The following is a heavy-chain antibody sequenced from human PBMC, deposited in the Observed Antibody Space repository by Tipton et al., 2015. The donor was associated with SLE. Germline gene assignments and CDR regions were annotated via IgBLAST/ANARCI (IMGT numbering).Heavy chain of an antibody. CDR1: GDSIITGDYA. D-gene: IGHD6-25*01. J-gene: IGHJ5*02. CDR2: VWSTGSA. Sequence: TLSLTCTVSGDSIITGDYAWSWFRQPAGKGLEWIGRVWSTGSANYNPSLKSRVTMSIDTSGNQYSLKLSSVTATGTAVYYCARYRLAGLDPWGQGTLVTVSS. V-gene: IGHV4-61*02. CDR3: ARYRLAGLDP.